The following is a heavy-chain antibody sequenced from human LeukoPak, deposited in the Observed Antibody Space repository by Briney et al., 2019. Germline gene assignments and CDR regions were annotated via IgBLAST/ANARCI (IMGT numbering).Heavy chain of an antibody. D-gene: IGHD2-2*02. CDR2: IIPILGIA. J-gene: IGHJ5*02. CDR1: GGTFSSYA. V-gene: IGHV1-69*04. CDR3: ARGRLGWDQLLYENWFDP. Sequence: GASVKVSCKASGGTFSSYAISWVRRAPGQGLEWMGRIIPILGIANYAQKFQGRVTITADKSTSTAYMELSSLRSEDTAVYYCARGRLGWDQLLYENWFDPWGQGTLVTVSS.